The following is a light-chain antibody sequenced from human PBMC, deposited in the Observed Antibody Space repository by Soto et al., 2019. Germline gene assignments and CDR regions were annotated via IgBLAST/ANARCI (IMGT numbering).Light chain of an antibody. CDR2: EVS. J-gene: IGLJ1*01. CDR1: SSDVGGYNY. Sequence: SVLTQPPSASGSPGHSVTISCTGTSSDVGGYNYVSWYQQHPGKAPKLMIYEVSKRPSGVPDRFSGSKSGNTASLTVSGLQADDEAEYYCSSYAGSNVYVFGTGPKVTVL. CDR3: SSYAGSNVYV. V-gene: IGLV2-8*01.